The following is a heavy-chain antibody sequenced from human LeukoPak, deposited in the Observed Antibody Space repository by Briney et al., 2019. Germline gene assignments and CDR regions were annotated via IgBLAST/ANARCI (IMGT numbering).Heavy chain of an antibody. Sequence: GGSLRLSCAASGFTFTNYGMHWVRQAPGKGLEWVAVIWYDGSIKYYADSVKGRFTISRDNSKNTLYLQMNSLRAEDTAVYYCARAYYYDTSATRDYWGQGTLVTVSS. J-gene: IGHJ4*02. CDR3: ARAYYYDTSATRDY. CDR1: GFTFTNYG. V-gene: IGHV3-33*01. D-gene: IGHD3-22*01. CDR2: IWYDGSIK.